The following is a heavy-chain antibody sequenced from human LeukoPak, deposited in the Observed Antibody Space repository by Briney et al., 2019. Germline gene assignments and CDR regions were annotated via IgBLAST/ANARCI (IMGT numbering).Heavy chain of an antibody. Sequence: GKSLRLSCATSGFTFSGYGMHWVRQAPGKGLEWVTVIWSDGSNKYYADSVKGRFTISRDNAKNSLYLQMNSLRAEDTAVYYCARDIVVLAATYYYYGMDVWGQGTTVTVSS. CDR1: GFTFSGYG. CDR2: IWSDGSNK. CDR3: ARDIVVLAATYYYYGMDV. D-gene: IGHD2-21*01. V-gene: IGHV3-33*01. J-gene: IGHJ6*02.